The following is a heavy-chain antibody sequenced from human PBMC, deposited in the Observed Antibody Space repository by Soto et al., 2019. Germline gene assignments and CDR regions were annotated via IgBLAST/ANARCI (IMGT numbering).Heavy chain of an antibody. V-gene: IGHV1-69*13. CDR2: IIPIFGTA. CDR1: GGTFSSYA. J-gene: IGHJ5*02. Sequence: VASVKVSCKASGGTFSSYAISWVRQAPGQGLEWMGGIIPIFGTANYAQKFQGRVTITADESTSTAYMELSSLRSEDTAVYYCASLLHVRTESNWFDPWGQGTLVTVSS. D-gene: IGHD3-10*02. CDR3: ASLLHVRTESNWFDP.